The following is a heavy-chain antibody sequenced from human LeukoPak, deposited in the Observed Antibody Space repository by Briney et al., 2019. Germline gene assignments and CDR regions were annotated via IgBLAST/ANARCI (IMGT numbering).Heavy chain of an antibody. D-gene: IGHD1-20*01. CDR2: IKQDGSEK. CDR3: AKAASGNWNDVSDY. J-gene: IGHJ4*02. Sequence: GGSLRLSCAASGFTFSSYWMSWVRQAPGKGLEWVANIKQDGSEKYYVDSVRGRFTISRDNSKNTLYLQMNSLRAEDTAVYYCAKAASGNWNDVSDYWGQGTLVTVSS. V-gene: IGHV3-7*05. CDR1: GFTFSSYW.